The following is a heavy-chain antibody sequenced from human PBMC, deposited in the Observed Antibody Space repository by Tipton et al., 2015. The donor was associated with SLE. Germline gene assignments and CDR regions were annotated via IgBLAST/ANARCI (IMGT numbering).Heavy chain of an antibody. J-gene: IGHJ4*02. Sequence: LRLSCDVSGGPFSDHYWSWIRQTPGKGLEWIGEISQNGGTNYNPSLKSRVTMSVDTSKNQFSLKLSSVTAADTAVYYCARGNIVASSFDYWGQGTLVTVSS. CDR1: GGPFSDHY. CDR3: ARGNIVASSFDY. CDR2: ISQNGGT. D-gene: IGHD5-12*01. V-gene: IGHV4-34*01.